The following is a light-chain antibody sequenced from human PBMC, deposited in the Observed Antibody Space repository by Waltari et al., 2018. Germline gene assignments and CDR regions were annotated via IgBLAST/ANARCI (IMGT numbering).Light chain of an antibody. J-gene: IGLJ3*02. Sequence: QSVLTQPPSASGTPEQRVTISCSGSSSNLGSNYVYWYQQLPGTAPKLLIYRNNKRPSGVPARVSGSKSGTSASLAISGLRSEDEADYYCAAWDDSLSGRVFGGGTKLTVL. CDR1: SSNLGSNY. CDR3: AAWDDSLSGRV. V-gene: IGLV1-47*01. CDR2: RNN.